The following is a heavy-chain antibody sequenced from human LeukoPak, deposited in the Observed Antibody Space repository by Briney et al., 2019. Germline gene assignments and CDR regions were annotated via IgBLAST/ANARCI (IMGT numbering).Heavy chain of an antibody. CDR3: TQLGGRDGYP. J-gene: IGHJ5*02. V-gene: IGHV4-59*12. CDR2: IYYSGNT. CDR1: GGSLSSYY. Sequence: SETLSLTCTVSGGSLSSYYWSWIRQPPGKGLEWIGYIYYSGNTYYNPSLKSRVTISVDTSKNQFSLKLSSVTAADTAVYYCTQLGGRDGYPWGQGTLVTVSS. D-gene: IGHD5-24*01.